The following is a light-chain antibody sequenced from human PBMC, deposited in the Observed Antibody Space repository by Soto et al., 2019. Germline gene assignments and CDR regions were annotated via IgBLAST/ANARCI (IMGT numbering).Light chain of an antibody. CDR1: SSDIGAYNY. J-gene: IGLJ3*02. V-gene: IGLV2-8*01. CDR3: SSYAGSSWV. CDR2: DVS. Sequence: QSVLTQPASLSGSPGQSITISCTGTSSDIGAYNYVSWYQQHPGKAPKLMIYDVSKRPSGVPYRFSGSKSGNAASLTVSGLQGEDEADYYCSSYAGSSWVFGGGTKLTVL.